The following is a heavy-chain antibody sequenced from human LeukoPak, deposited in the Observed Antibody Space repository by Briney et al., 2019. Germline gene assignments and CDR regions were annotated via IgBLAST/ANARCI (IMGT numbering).Heavy chain of an antibody. D-gene: IGHD2-2*01. V-gene: IGHV1-18*01. Sequence: ASVKVSCKASGYTFTSYGISWVRQAPGQGREWMGWISAYNGNTNYAQKLQGRVTMTTDTSTSTASMELRSLRSDDTAVYYCARDLDEDIVVVPAATLYGMDVWGQGTTVTVSS. CDR1: GYTFTSYG. CDR2: ISAYNGNT. CDR3: ARDLDEDIVVVPAATLYGMDV. J-gene: IGHJ6*02.